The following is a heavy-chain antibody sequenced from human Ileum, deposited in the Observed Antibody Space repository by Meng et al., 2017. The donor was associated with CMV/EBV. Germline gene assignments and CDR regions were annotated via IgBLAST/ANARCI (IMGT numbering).Heavy chain of an antibody. CDR1: GFSLTTDGVA. D-gene: IGHD2-15*01. J-gene: IGHJ4*02. Sequence: HITLRESGPALVKPTQTLTLTCTFSGFSLTTDGVAVGWIRQPPGKALGWLALIYWNDVEHYSPSLKSRLTITKDTSKGQVVLTMANMDPVDTGTYYCIYGVAIFWGQGTLVTVSS. CDR2: IYWNDVE. V-gene: IGHV2-5*04. CDR3: IYGVAIF.